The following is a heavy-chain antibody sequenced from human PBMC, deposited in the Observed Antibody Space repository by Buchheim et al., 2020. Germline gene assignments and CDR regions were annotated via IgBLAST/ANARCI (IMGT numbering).Heavy chain of an antibody. Sequence: QVQLVQSGAEVKKPGASVKVSCKASGYTFTSYDINWVRQATGQGLEWMGWMNPNSGNTGYAQKFQGRVTMTRNTSISTAYMELSSLRSEDTAVYYCARNKKMTTVATYYYYGMDVWGQGTT. V-gene: IGHV1-8*01. CDR1: GYTFTSYD. CDR2: MNPNSGNT. CDR3: ARNKKMTTVATYYYYGMDV. J-gene: IGHJ6*02. D-gene: IGHD4-11*01.